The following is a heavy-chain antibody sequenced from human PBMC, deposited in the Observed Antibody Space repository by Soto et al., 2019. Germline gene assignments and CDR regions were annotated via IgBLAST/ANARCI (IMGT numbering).Heavy chain of an antibody. V-gene: IGHV1-18*04. Sequence: GASVKVSCKASGYTFNNYGITWVRQAPGKGLEWMGWVSGYNRNVNYAQKFEDRVTLTTDTSTQRAYLELRSLRPDDTAVYFCARERRWEPLPYWG. CDR1: GYTFNNYG. J-gene: IGHJ4*01. CDR3: ARERRWEPLPY. CDR2: VSGYNRNV. D-gene: IGHD1-26*01.